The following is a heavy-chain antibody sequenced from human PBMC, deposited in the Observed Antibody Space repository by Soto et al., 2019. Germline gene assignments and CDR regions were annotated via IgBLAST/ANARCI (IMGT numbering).Heavy chain of an antibody. CDR2: ISGSGGST. CDR1: GFTFSSYA. Sequence: GESLKISCAASGFTFSSYAMSWVRQAPGKGLEWVSAISGSGGSTYYADSVKGRFTISRDNSKNTLYLQMNSLRAEDTAVYYCAKDKEASREGAFDIWGQGTMVTVSS. J-gene: IGHJ3*02. V-gene: IGHV3-23*01. CDR3: AKDKEASREGAFDI. D-gene: IGHD1-26*01.